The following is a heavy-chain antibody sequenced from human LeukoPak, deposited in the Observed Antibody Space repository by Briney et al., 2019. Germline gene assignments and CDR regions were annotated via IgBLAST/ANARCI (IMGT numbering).Heavy chain of an antibody. V-gene: IGHV3-23*01. CDR2: INGNAADT. CDR1: GFTFTNYA. J-gene: IGHJ4*02. Sequence: GGSLRLSCAASGFTFTNYAMNWVRQAPGKGLEWVSVINGNAADTYYADSVKGRFTISRDNSKNTLYLQMNSLRAEDTAVYYCAKRAPGYCSSSSCCGQFDYWGQGILVTVSS. D-gene: IGHD2-2*01. CDR3: AKRAPGYCSSSSCCGQFDY.